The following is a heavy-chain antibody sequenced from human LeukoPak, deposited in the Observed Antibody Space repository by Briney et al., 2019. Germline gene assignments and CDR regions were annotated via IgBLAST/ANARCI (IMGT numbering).Heavy chain of an antibody. CDR1: GFSFGTYS. D-gene: IGHD2-8*01. CDR3: AREMAV. V-gene: IGHV3-33*01. Sequence: GRSLRLSCAASGFSFGTYSMHWARQVPGKGLEWVAVIWYDGSNEDYADSVKGRFTISRDNSKNTLYLQMNSLRAEDTAVYYCAREMAVWGQGALVTVSS. J-gene: IGHJ4*02. CDR2: IWYDGSNE.